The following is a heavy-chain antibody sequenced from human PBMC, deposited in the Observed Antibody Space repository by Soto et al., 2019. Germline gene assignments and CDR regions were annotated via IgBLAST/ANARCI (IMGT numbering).Heavy chain of an antibody. Sequence: GASVKVSCKASGFTFTSSAVQWVRQARGQRLEWIGWIVVGSGNTNYAQKFQERVTITRDMSTSTAYMELSSLRSEDTAVYYCAADQVPIFGVVLKAAYYYYGMDVWGQGTTVTVSS. D-gene: IGHD3-3*01. CDR2: IVVGSGNT. CDR3: AADQVPIFGVVLKAAYYYYGMDV. V-gene: IGHV1-58*01. J-gene: IGHJ6*02. CDR1: GFTFTSSA.